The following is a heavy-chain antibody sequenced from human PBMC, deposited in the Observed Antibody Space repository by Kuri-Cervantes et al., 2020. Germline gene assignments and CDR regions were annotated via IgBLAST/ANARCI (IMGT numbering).Heavy chain of an antibody. V-gene: IGHV3-30-3*01. CDR3: ARDRGDQLLLDY. Sequence: GESLKISCAASGFTFSSYAMHWVRQAPGKGLEWVAVISYDGSNKYYADSVKGRFTISRDNSKNTLYLQMNSLRAEDTAVYYCARDRGDQLLLDYWGQGTLVTVS. J-gene: IGHJ4*02. D-gene: IGHD2-2*01. CDR2: ISYDGSNK. CDR1: GFTFSSYA.